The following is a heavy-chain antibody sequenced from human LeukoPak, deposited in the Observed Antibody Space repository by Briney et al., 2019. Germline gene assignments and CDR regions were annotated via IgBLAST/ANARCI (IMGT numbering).Heavy chain of an antibody. Sequence: GGSLRLSCVASGFPFSSYWMTWVRQAPGKGLEWVANIKQDGSKKSHVDSVKGRFTISRDNAKNSLYLQMNSLRAEDTAIYYCTRVGYIDEGIDYWGQGTLVTVSS. D-gene: IGHD5-24*01. CDR3: TRVGYIDEGIDY. CDR2: IKQDGSKK. J-gene: IGHJ4*02. CDR1: GFPFSSYW. V-gene: IGHV3-7*04.